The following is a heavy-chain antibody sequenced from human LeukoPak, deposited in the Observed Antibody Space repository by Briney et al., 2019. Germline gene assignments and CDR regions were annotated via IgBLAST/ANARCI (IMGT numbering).Heavy chain of an antibody. Sequence: GGSLRLSCAASGFTFSSYGMHWVRQAPGKGLEWVAVISYDGSNKYCADSVKGRFTISRDNSKNTLYLQMNSLRAEDTAVYYCAKNHEGLGYWGQGTLVTVSS. CDR1: GFTFSSYG. CDR3: AKNHEGLGY. CDR2: ISYDGSNK. J-gene: IGHJ4*02. V-gene: IGHV3-30*18.